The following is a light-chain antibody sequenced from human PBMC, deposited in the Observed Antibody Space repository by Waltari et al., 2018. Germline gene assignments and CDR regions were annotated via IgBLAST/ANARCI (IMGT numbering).Light chain of an antibody. V-gene: IGLV4-69*01. J-gene: IGLJ3*02. CDR3: QTGGHGTWV. Sequence: QLVLTQSPSASASLGASVKLACTLSSGHSNNVIAWLQQRPEKGPRYLLKVNTDGSHNRGDGVPERCSGSSSGAERYLTISSLQSEDEADYFCQTGGHGTWVFGGGTKLTVL. CDR2: VNTDGSH. CDR1: SGHSNNV.